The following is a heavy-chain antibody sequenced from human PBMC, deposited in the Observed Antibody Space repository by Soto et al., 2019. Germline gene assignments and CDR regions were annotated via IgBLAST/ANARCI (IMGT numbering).Heavy chain of an antibody. CDR1: GFTLSSYT. J-gene: IGHJ4*02. CDR3: ARDHLVRGVSFD. Sequence: EVQLVESGGGLVKSGGSLRLSCAASGFTLSSYTMNWVRQAPGKGLEWVSSISSSSTYIYYADSVKGRFTISRDNAKNSLYLQMNSLRAEATAVYYCARDHLVRGVSFDWGQGTMVTVSS. CDR2: ISSSSTYI. D-gene: IGHD3-10*01. V-gene: IGHV3-21*01.